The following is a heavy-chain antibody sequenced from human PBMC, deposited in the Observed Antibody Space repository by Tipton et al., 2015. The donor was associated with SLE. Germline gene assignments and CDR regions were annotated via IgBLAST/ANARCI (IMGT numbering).Heavy chain of an antibody. Sequence: LRLSCTVSGGSISSGGYYWSWSRQHPGKGLEWIGYIYYSGSTYYNPSLKSRVTISVDTSKNQFSLKLSSVTAADTAVYYCARVEGLGPLGVWGQGTTVTVSS. CDR1: GGSISSGGYY. CDR2: IYYSGST. J-gene: IGHJ6*02. CDR3: ARVEGLGPLGV. V-gene: IGHV4-31*03.